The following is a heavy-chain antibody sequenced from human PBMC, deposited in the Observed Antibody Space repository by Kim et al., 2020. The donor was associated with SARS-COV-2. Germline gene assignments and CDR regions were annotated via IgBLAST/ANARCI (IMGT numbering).Heavy chain of an antibody. CDR1: GGSISSSSYY. CDR2: IYYSGST. V-gene: IGHV4-39*01. CDR3: ARLQEGRASWFDP. J-gene: IGHJ5*02. Sequence: SETLSLTCTVSGGSISSSSYYWGWIRQPPGKGLEWIGSIYYSGSTYYNPSLKSRVTISVDTSKNQFSLKLSSVTAADTAVYYCARLQEGRASWFDPWGQG.